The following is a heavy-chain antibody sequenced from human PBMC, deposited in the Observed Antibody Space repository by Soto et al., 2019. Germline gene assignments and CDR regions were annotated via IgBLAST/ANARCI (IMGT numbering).Heavy chain of an antibody. V-gene: IGHV3-33*03. CDR3: VVDTSGLLDP. Sequence: PGGSLRLSCAASGFTFSSNGMHWVRQAPGKGLEWVAVIWYDGNKKYYGDSVRGRFTISRDNSKNTLYLEMNSLRAEDTAVYYCVVDTSGLLDPWGQGTVVTVSS. D-gene: IGHD3-22*01. J-gene: IGHJ5*02. CDR1: GFTFSSNG. CDR2: IWYDGNKK.